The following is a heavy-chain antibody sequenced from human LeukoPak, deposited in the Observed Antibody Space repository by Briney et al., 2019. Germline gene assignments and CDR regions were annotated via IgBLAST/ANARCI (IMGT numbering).Heavy chain of an antibody. D-gene: IGHD2-2*01. CDR3: ASQYCSSTSCYAVDY. Sequence: GASVKVSCKASGYTFTSYGISWVRQAPGQGLEWMGWISAYSGNTNYAQKLQGRVTMTTDTSTSTAYMELRSLRSDDTAVYYCASQYCSSTSCYAVDYSGQGTLVTVSS. J-gene: IGHJ4*02. V-gene: IGHV1-18*01. CDR2: ISAYSGNT. CDR1: GYTFTSYG.